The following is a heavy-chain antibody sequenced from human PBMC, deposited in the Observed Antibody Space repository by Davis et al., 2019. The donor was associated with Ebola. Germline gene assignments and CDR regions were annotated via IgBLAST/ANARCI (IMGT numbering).Heavy chain of an antibody. Sequence: ASVKVSCKASGYTFTSYYMHWVRQAPGQGLEWMGIIYPSGGGTAYAHKFQGRVTVTRDTSTSTVYMELSSLRSEDTAVYYCARLRRYYYGSGSCDYWGQGTLVTVSS. V-gene: IGHV1-46*01. J-gene: IGHJ4*02. D-gene: IGHD3-10*01. CDR2: IYPSGGGT. CDR1: GYTFTSYY. CDR3: ARLRRYYYGSGSCDY.